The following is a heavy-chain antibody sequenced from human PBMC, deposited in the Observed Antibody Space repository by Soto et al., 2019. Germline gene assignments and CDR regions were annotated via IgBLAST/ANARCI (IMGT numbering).Heavy chain of an antibody. CDR1: GYSFTSYW. V-gene: IGHV5-10-1*01. D-gene: IGHD6-13*01. CDR3: ARLQAAAGDNDLTFDY. CDR2: IDPSDSYT. J-gene: IGHJ4*02. Sequence: EVQLVPSGAEVKKPGESLRISCKGSGYSFTSYWISWVRQMPGKGLEWMGRIDPSDSYTNYSPSCQGHVTISADKSSSTANLQGSSLKASDTAMYYCARLQAAAGDNDLTFDYWGQGTLVTVSS.